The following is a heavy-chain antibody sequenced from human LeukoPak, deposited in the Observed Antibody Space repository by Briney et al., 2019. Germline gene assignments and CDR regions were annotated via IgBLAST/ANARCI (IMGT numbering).Heavy chain of an antibody. J-gene: IGHJ4*02. D-gene: IGHD3-16*02. V-gene: IGHV1-2*02. CDR2: INPNSGGT. CDR1: GYTFTGYY. Sequence: GSVKVSCKASGYTFTGYYMHWVRQAPGQGLEWMGWINPNSGGTNYAQKFQGRVTMTRDTSISTAYMGLSRLRSDDTAVYYCARAPKVWGSYRYLSYWGQGTLVTVSS. CDR3: ARAPKVWGSYRYLSY.